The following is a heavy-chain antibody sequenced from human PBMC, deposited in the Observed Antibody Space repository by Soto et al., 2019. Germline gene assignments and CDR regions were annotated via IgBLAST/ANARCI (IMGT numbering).Heavy chain of an antibody. V-gene: IGHV5-51*01. D-gene: IGHD4-17*01. CDR2: IYPSDSDT. Sequence: GESLKISCQVSGYTFTIYWIGWVRQMPGKGLEWMGIIYPSDSDTRYSPSFRGQVTISADQSINTAYLQWDSLKASDTAIYYCARPANTVADHFDLWGQGTPVTVSS. CDR3: ARPANTVADHFDL. J-gene: IGHJ4*02. CDR1: GYTFTIYW.